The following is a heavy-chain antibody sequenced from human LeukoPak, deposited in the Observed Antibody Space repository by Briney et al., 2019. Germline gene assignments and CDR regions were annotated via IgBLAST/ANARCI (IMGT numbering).Heavy chain of an antibody. V-gene: IGHV3-53*01. CDR2: LYSGGNT. CDR3: ARETGFGELFPFCMDV. Sequence: GGSLRLSCAASGFSASNNYVSWVRQAPGKGLEWVSVLYSGGNTYYADSVKGRFTISRDSSKNTVYLQMTRLTAEDTAVYYCARETGFGELFPFCMDVWGQGTTVTVSS. J-gene: IGHJ6*02. D-gene: IGHD3-10*01. CDR1: GFSASNNY.